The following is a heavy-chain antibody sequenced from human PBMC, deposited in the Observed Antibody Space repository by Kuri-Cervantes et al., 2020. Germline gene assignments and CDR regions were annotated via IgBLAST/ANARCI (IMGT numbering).Heavy chain of an antibody. D-gene: IGHD5-12*01. V-gene: IGHV3-7*01. Sequence: GGSLRLSCAASGFTFNQYYMSWVRQAPGKGLEWVAMIKGDGSDKYYVDSVRGRFTISRDNAKNSLFLQMNSLRAEDTAVYFCAKPTREPDSWGQGTLVTVSS. J-gene: IGHJ4*02. CDR3: AKPTREPDS. CDR1: GFTFNQYY. CDR2: IKGDGSDK.